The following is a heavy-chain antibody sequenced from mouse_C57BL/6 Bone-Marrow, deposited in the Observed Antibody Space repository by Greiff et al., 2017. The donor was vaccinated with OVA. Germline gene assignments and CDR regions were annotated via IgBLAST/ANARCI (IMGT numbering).Heavy chain of an antibody. Sequence: LKQSGAELVRPGSSVKLSCKDSYFAFMASAMHWVKQRPGHGLEWIGAFTMYSDATAYSQNFKGKATLTANTSSSTTYMEFSSLTSEDSAVYYCARCRNLGYYYAMDYWGQGTSVTVSS. D-gene: IGHD3-1*01. CDR1: YFAFMASA. CDR3: ARCRNLGYYYAMDY. CDR2: FTMYSDAT. J-gene: IGHJ4*01. V-gene: IGHV1-49*01.